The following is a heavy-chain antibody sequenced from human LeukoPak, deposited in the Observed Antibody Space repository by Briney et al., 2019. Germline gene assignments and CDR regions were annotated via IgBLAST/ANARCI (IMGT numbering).Heavy chain of an antibody. CDR2: IYYSGST. Sequence: PSGTLSLTCTVSGGSISSYYWSWIRQPPGKGLEWIGYIYYSGSTNYNPSLKSRVTISVDTSKNQFSLKLSSVTAADTAVYYCARSDMVRGVIRIDYWGQGTLVTVSS. J-gene: IGHJ4*02. D-gene: IGHD3-10*01. V-gene: IGHV4-59*01. CDR3: ARSDMVRGVIRIDY. CDR1: GGSISSYY.